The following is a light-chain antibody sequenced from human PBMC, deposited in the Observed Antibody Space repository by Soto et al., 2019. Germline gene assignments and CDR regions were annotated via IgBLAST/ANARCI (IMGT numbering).Light chain of an antibody. CDR1: QTIFRW. CDR3: QQYNSYPWT. J-gene: IGKJ1*01. V-gene: IGKV1-5*01. Sequence: DIQMTQSPSTLSASVGDRDTITCRASQTIFRWLAWYQQRPGKAPNLLISDASDLQSGVPSRFSGSGSGAEFTLTIGRLQPDDFATYYCQQYNSYPWTFGQGTKV. CDR2: DAS.